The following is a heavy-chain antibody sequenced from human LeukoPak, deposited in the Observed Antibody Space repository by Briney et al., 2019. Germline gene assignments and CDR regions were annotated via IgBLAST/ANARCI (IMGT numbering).Heavy chain of an antibody. CDR1: GDSVSSNHAA. Sequence: SQTLSLTCAISGDSVSSNHAAWNWIRQSPSRGLEWLGRTYYRSKWYNDYAVSLKSRITVNPNTSKNQFSLQLNSVTPEDTAVYYCARGMLYSGSYFDYWGQETLVTVSS. J-gene: IGHJ4*02. CDR3: ARGMLYSGSYFDY. V-gene: IGHV6-1*01. D-gene: IGHD2-8*01. CDR2: TYYRSKWYN.